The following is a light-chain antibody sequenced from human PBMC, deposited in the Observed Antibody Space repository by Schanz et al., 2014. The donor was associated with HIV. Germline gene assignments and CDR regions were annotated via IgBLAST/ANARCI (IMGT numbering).Light chain of an antibody. Sequence: DIQMTQSPSTLSASVGDRVTIACRASQSIGHWLAWYQQKPEKAPKLLIYAASSLQSGVPSRFSGSGSGTDFTLTISSLQPEDFATYYCQQATSFPLTFGGGTKVEIK. CDR2: AAS. V-gene: IGKV1-12*01. CDR3: QQATSFPLT. CDR1: QSIGHW. J-gene: IGKJ4*01.